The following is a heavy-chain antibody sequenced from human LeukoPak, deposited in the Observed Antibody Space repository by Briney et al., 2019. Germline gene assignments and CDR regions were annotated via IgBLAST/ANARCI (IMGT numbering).Heavy chain of an antibody. D-gene: IGHD1-26*01. CDR1: GFTFSSYG. V-gene: IGHV3-30*02. J-gene: IGHJ4*02. CDR2: IRYDGSNK. Sequence: GGSLRLSCAASGFTFSSYGMHWVRQAPGKGLEWVAFIRYDGSNKYYADSVKGRFTISRDNSKNTLYLQMNSLRAEDTAVYYCAKDRRYSGSYSFDYWGQGTLVTVSS. CDR3: AKDRRYSGSYSFDY.